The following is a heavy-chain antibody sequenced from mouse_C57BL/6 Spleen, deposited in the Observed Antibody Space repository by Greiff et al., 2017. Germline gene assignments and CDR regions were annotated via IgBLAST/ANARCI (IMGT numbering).Heavy chain of an antibody. J-gene: IGHJ4*01. CDR1: GYTFTSYG. V-gene: IGHV1-81*01. D-gene: IGHD2-4*01. CDR3: ARWDDYMDY. CDR2: IYPRSGNT. Sequence: VHLVESGAELARPGASVKLSCKASGYTFTSYGISWVKQRTGQGLEWIGEIYPRSGNTYYNEKFKGKATLTADKSSSTAYMELRSLTSEDSAVYFCARWDDYMDYWGQGTSVTVSS.